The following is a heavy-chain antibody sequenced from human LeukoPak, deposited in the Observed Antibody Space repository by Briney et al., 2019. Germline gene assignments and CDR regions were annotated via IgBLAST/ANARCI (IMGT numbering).Heavy chain of an antibody. CDR3: AREVGITMIVGGLSY. J-gene: IGHJ4*02. CDR2: INPSGGST. CDR1: GFTFTNYN. V-gene: IGHV1-46*01. D-gene: IGHD3-22*01. Sequence: ASVKVSCKASGFTFTNYNMHWVRQAPGQGLEWMGIINPSGGSTNYAQNFQARVTMTTDTSTSTAYMELRSLRSDDTAFYYCAREVGITMIVGGLSYWGQGTLVTVSS.